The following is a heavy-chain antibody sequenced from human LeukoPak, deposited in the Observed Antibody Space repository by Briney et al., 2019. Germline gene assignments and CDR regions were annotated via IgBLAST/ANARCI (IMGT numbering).Heavy chain of an antibody. J-gene: IGHJ3*02. CDR3: ARTYYYGSGTTLSAFDI. CDR2: IHPGESYS. V-gene: IGHV5-51*01. CDR1: GYSFSSYW. Sequence: GESLKISCKGSGYSFSSYWIGWVRQMPGRGLEWMGIIHPGESYSRYSPSFQGQVTISADKSISTAYLQWSSLKASDTAMYHCARTYYYGSGTTLSAFDIWGQGTMVTVSS. D-gene: IGHD3-10*01.